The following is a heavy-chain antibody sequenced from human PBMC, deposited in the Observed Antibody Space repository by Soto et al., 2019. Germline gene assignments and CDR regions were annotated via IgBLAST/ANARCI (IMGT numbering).Heavy chain of an antibody. D-gene: IGHD3-16*02. V-gene: IGHV3-21*01. CDR2: ISSSSSYI. J-gene: IGHJ4*02. CDR1: GFTFSSYS. Sequence: EVQLVESGGGLVKPGGSLRLSCAASGFTFSSYSMNWVRQAPGKGLEWVSSISSSSSYIYYADSVKGRFTISRDNAKNSLYLQMNSLRAEDTAVYYCARDTLVDDYIWGSYRLFDYWGQGTLVTVSS. CDR3: ARDTLVDDYIWGSYRLFDY.